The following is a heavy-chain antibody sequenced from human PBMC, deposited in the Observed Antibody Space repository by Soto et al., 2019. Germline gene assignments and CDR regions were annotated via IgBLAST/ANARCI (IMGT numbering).Heavy chain of an antibody. J-gene: IGHJ6*02. CDR3: ASNRVNSSGWYGYYYYYGMDV. D-gene: IGHD6-19*01. CDR2: IDPSDSYT. Sequence: LGESLKISCKGSGYSFTSYWISWVRQMPGKGLEWMGRIDPSDSYTNYSPSFQGHVTISADKSISTAYLQWSSLKASDTAMYYCASNRVNSSGWYGYYYYYGMDVWGQGTTVTVSS. V-gene: IGHV5-10-1*01. CDR1: GYSFTSYW.